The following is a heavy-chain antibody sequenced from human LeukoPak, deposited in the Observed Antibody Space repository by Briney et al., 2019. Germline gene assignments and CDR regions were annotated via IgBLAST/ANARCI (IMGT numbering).Heavy chain of an antibody. CDR1: GYTFTSYD. V-gene: IGHV1-8*03. CDR3: ARAGFTMVRGVITEILDY. Sequence: GASVKVSCKASGYTFTSYDINWVRQATGQGLEWMGWMNPNSGNTGYAQKFQGRVTITRNTSISTAYMELSSLRSEDTAVYYCARAGFTMVRGVITEILDYWGQGTLVTVSS. CDR2: MNPNSGNT. J-gene: IGHJ4*02. D-gene: IGHD3-10*01.